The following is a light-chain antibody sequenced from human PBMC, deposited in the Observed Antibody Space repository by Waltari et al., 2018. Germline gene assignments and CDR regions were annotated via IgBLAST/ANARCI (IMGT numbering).Light chain of an antibody. CDR2: DVS. Sequence: QSALTQPRSVSGSPGQSVTISCTGTSSDVGGYNYVSWYQQHPGKAPKLMIYDVSKRPSWVPERFSCSKSGNTASLTISGLQAEDEADYYCCSYAGTYTFEVFGGGTKLTVL. V-gene: IGLV2-11*01. J-gene: IGLJ3*02. CDR3: CSYAGTYTFEV. CDR1: SSDVGGYNY.